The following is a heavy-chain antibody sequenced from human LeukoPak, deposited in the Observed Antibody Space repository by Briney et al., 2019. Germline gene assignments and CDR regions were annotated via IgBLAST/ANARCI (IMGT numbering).Heavy chain of an antibody. CDR1: GFTFSRFW. V-gene: IGHV3-7*03. CDR2: IKQDGSEK. Sequence: GGSLRLSCAASGFTFSRFWMTWVRQAPGKGLEWVASIKQDGSEKYYVDSVKGRFTISRDNAKYSLYLQMNSLRAEDTALYHCARVKSDCGGDCYSPWFDPWGQGTLVTVSS. D-gene: IGHD2-21*01. J-gene: IGHJ5*02. CDR3: ARVKSDCGGDCYSPWFDP.